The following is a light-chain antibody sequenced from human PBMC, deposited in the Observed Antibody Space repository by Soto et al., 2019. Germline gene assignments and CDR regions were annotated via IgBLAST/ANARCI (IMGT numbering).Light chain of an antibody. CDR3: QQSHSAPFT. J-gene: IGKJ3*01. V-gene: IGKV1-39*01. CDR1: QRISDY. CDR2: AAS. Sequence: DIQMTQSPFSLSASLGDRVTITCRASQRISDYLNWYQQKPGKGPKLLIFAASSLQVGVPSRFSGSGSGTDFTLTISSLQTEDFATYFCQQSHSAPFTFGPGTTVDIK.